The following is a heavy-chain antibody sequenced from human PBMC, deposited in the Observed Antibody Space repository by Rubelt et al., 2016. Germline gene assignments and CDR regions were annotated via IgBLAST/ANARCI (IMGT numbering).Heavy chain of an antibody. CDR2: IDHSDSYT. CDR3: ARRYSSSRSYYYGMDV. J-gene: IGHJ6*02. Sequence: ISWVRQMPGKGLEWMGRIDHSDSYTNYSPSFQGHVTISADKYISTAYLQCSSLKASDTAMYYCARRYSSSRSYYYGMDVWGQGTTVTVSS. D-gene: IGHD6-6*01. V-gene: IGHV5-10-1*01.